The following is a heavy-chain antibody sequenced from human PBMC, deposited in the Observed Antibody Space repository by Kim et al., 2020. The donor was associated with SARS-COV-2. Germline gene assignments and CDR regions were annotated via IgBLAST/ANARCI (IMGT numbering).Heavy chain of an antibody. V-gene: IGHV3-23*01. CDR2: ISGGGDYT. CDR3: AKDLRGPNARYFDC. J-gene: IGHJ4*02. D-gene: IGHD4-17*01. Sequence: GGSLRLSCAASGFTFGHYAMTWVSQAPGKGLEWVSAISGGGDYTNYAGSLKGSLTISRENSKNTLYLEMNSLRAEDTALYYCAKDLRGPNARYFDCWGQGTLVTLSA. CDR1: GFTFGHYA.